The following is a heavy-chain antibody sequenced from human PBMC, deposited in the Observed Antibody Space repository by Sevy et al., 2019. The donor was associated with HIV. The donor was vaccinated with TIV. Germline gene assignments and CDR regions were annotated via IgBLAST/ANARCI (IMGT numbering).Heavy chain of an antibody. CDR3: ATPKYVGYDYESLDI. D-gene: IGHD5-12*01. CDR1: GYTLTKLS. Sequence: ASVKVSCKVSGYTLTKLSMHWVRQAPGKGVEWMGGFDPEDGETIYAQKFQGRVTMTEDTSTDTAYMELSSLRSEDTAVYYCATPKYVGYDYESLDIWGQGTMVTVSS. V-gene: IGHV1-24*01. CDR2: FDPEDGET. J-gene: IGHJ3*02.